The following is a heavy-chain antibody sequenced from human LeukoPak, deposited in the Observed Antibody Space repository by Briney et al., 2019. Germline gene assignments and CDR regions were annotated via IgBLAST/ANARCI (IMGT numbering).Heavy chain of an antibody. V-gene: IGHV3-23*01. CDR1: GFTFLNCA. CDR2: IRGSGDKA. J-gene: IGHJ4*02. D-gene: IGHD2-15*01. Sequence: GGSLRLSCAASGFTFLNCAMNWVRQAPGKGMEWVSAIRGSGDKAYYADSVKGRFTISRDNSNNMVYLQMNSLRTEDTAVYYCAKPRASRSGGSCLDYWGQGTLVTVSS. CDR3: AKPRASRSGGSCLDY.